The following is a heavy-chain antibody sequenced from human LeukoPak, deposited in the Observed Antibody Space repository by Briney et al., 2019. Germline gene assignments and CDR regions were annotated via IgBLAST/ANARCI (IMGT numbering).Heavy chain of an antibody. CDR1: GFTVSSNY. D-gene: IGHD6-19*01. CDR3: ARPAVAGASVPFDY. Sequence: GGSLRLSCAASGFTVSSNYMSWVRQAPGNGLEWVSVIYSGGSTYYADSVKGRFTISRDNSKNTLYLQMNSLRAEDTAVYYCARPAVAGASVPFDYWGQGTLVTVSS. V-gene: IGHV3-66*04. CDR2: IYSGGST. J-gene: IGHJ4*02.